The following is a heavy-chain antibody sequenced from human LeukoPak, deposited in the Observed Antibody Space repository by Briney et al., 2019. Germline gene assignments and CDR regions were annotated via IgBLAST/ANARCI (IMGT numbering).Heavy chain of an antibody. CDR1: GGSISSYY. J-gene: IGHJ4*02. Sequence: SETLSLTCTVSGGSISSYYWSWIRQPPGKGLEWIGYIYYSGGTNYNPSLKSRVTISVDTSKNQFSLKLSSVTAADTAVYYCARVGGYDRGYYFDYWGQGTLVTVSS. D-gene: IGHD5-12*01. CDR3: ARVGGYDRGYYFDY. V-gene: IGHV4-59*01. CDR2: IYYSGGT.